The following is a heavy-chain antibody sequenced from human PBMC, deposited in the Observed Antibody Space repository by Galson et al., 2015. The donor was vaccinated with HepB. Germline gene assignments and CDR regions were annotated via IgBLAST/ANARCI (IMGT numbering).Heavy chain of an antibody. CDR2: IYSGGST. CDR1: GFTVSSNY. J-gene: IGHJ4*02. CDR3: ARDPYYYGSGSYTY. Sequence: SLRLSCAASGFTVSSNYMSWVRQAPGKGLEWVSVIYSGGSTYYADSVKGRFTISRDNSKNTLYLQMNSLRAEDTAVYYCARDPYYYGSGSYTYWGQGTLVTVSS. D-gene: IGHD3-10*01. V-gene: IGHV3-66*02.